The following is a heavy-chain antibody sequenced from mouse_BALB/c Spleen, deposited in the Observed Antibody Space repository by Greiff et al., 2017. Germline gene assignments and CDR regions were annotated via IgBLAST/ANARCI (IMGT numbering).Heavy chain of an antibody. Sequence: EVNVVESGGGLVQPGGSLRLSCATSGFTFTDYYMSWVRQPPGKALEWLGFIRNKANGYTTEYSASVKGRFTISRDNSQSILYLQMNTLRAEDSATYYCARDRWLLLFAYWGQGTLVTVSA. J-gene: IGHJ3*01. V-gene: IGHV7-3*02. CDR1: GFTFTDYY. CDR2: IRNKANGYTT. CDR3: ARDRWLLLFAY. D-gene: IGHD2-3*01.